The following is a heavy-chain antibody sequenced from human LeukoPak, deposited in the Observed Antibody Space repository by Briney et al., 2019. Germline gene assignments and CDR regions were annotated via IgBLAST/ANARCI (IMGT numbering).Heavy chain of an antibody. D-gene: IGHD3-10*02. CDR3: ANGIDLFDSDY. Sequence: HAGRSLRLSCAASGFTFSSYALHWVRQAPGKGLEWVSVISFDGSSRYYADSVKGRFTISRDNSKNTLYLQMDSLRAEDTAMYYCANGIDLFDSDYWGQGALVTVSS. CDR1: GFTFSSYA. V-gene: IGHV3-30*04. CDR2: ISFDGSSR. J-gene: IGHJ4*02.